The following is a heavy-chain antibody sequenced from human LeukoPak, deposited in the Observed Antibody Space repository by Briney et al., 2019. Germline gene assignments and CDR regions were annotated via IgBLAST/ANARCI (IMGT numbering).Heavy chain of an antibody. Sequence: ASVKVSCKASGYTFTGYYMHWVRQAPGQGLEWMGWINPNSGGTNYAQKFQGRVTMTRDTSISTAYMELSRLRSDDTAVYYCARARLVAATYNDYWGQGTLATVSS. V-gene: IGHV1-2*02. CDR3: ARARLVAATYNDY. CDR1: GYTFTGYY. J-gene: IGHJ4*02. CDR2: INPNSGGT. D-gene: IGHD2-15*01.